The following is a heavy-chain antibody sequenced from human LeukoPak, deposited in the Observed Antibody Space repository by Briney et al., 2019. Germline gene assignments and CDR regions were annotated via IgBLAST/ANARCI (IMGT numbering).Heavy chain of an antibody. V-gene: IGHV3-23*01. Sequence: GRSLRLSCAASGFTFSSYGMHWVRQAPGKGLEWVSAISGSGGSTYYADSVKGRFTISRDNSKNTLYLQMNSLRAEDTAVYYCAKDPSFIGSSWYQVYAFDIWGQGTMVTVSS. J-gene: IGHJ3*02. CDR2: ISGSGGST. CDR1: GFTFSSYG. D-gene: IGHD6-13*01. CDR3: AKDPSFIGSSWYQVYAFDI.